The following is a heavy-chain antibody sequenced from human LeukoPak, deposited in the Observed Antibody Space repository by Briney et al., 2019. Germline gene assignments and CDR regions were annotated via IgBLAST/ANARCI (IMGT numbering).Heavy chain of an antibody. CDR2: ISISSSYI. V-gene: IGHV3-21*01. J-gene: IGHJ4*02. D-gene: IGHD6-13*01. CDR1: GFTFTSYS. Sequence: GGSLRLSCAASGFTFTSYSMNWVRQAPGKGLEWVSSISISSSYIYYADSVKGRFTISRDNAKNSLYLQMNSLRAEDTAVYYCARTIVYSSSWYSVGYYFDYWGQGTLVTVSS. CDR3: ARTIVYSSSWYSVGYYFDY.